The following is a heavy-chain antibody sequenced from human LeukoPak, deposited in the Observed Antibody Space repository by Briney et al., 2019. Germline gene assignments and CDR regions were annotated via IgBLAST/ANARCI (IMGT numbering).Heavy chain of an antibody. CDR2: ISAYIGNT. CDR1: GYTFTSYG. J-gene: IGHJ4*02. V-gene: IGHV1-18*01. D-gene: IGHD2-8*01. Sequence: ASVKVSCKASGYTFTSYGISWVRQAPGHGLEWIGWISAYIGNTNYAQKLQGRVTMTTDTSTSTAYMELRSLRSDDTAVYYCARDPTSRLYCTNGVCYNRADGYWGQGTLVTVSS. CDR3: ARDPTSRLYCTNGVCYNRADGY.